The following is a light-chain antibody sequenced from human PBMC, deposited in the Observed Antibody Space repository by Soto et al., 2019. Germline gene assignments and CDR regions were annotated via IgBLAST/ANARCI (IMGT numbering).Light chain of an antibody. V-gene: IGLV1-51*01. J-gene: IGLJ2*01. CDR3: GTWDSSLSAEI. Sequence: QSAWTQPPSVSAAPGQMVTISCSGSSSNIGNNYVSWYRQLPGTAPKLLIYDNNKRPSGIPDRFSGSKSGTSATLGITGLQTGDEADYYCGTWDSSLSAEIFGGGTKLTVL. CDR2: DNN. CDR1: SSNIGNNY.